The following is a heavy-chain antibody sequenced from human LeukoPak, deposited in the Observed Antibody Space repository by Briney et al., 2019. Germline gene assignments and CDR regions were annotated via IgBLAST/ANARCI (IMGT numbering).Heavy chain of an antibody. D-gene: IGHD6-13*01. Sequence: PGGSLRLSCAASGYTFSNYAMTWVRQAPGKRLEWVSGISHNGDRIYYADSVKGRFTISRDNSKNTLYLQMNSLRPEDTALYYCAKDSVAAAGTAWFHPWGQGTLVTVSS. V-gene: IGHV3-23*01. CDR3: AKDSVAAAGTAWFHP. CDR2: ISHNGDRI. J-gene: IGHJ5*02. CDR1: GYTFSNYA.